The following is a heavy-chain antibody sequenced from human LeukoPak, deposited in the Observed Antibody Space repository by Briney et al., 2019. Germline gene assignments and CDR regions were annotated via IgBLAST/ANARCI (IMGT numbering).Heavy chain of an antibody. CDR2: INHSGST. CDR1: GGSLSGYY. Sequence: SETLSLTCAVYGGSLSGYYWSWIRQPPGKGLEWIGEINHSGSTNYNPSLKSRVTISVDTSKNQFSLKLSSVTAADTAVYYCARGVIGLLPVYWGQGTLVTVSS. V-gene: IGHV4-34*01. J-gene: IGHJ4*02. D-gene: IGHD2-15*01. CDR3: ARGVIGLLPVY.